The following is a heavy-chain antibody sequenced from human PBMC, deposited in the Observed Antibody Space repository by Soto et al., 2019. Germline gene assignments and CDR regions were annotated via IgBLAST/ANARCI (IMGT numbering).Heavy chain of an antibody. D-gene: IGHD2-15*01. V-gene: IGHV4-59*01. CDR2: IYDDGSA. Sequence: SETLSLTCTVSGGYISSSSWSWIRQPPGKGLEWLAYIYDDGSANYNPSLKSRATISLDMSKNQFSLKLTSVTAADTAVYYCARDKYCSGGSCRKNWFDPWGQGTLVTVSS. J-gene: IGHJ5*02. CDR3: ARDKYCSGGSCRKNWFDP. CDR1: GGYISSSS.